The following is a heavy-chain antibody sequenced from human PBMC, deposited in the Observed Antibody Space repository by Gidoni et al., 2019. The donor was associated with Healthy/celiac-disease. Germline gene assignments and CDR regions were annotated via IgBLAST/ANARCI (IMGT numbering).Heavy chain of an antibody. V-gene: IGHV4-59*01. CDR2: IYYSGST. D-gene: IGHD6-19*01. Sequence: QVQLQESGPGLVKPSETLSLTCTVSGGSISSYYWSWIRQPPGKGLEWIGYIYYSGSTNYNPSLKSRVTISVDTSKNQFSLKLSSVTAADTAVYYCARGSAGMVSYYFDYWGQGTLVTVSS. CDR3: ARGSAGMVSYYFDY. CDR1: GGSISSYY. J-gene: IGHJ4*02.